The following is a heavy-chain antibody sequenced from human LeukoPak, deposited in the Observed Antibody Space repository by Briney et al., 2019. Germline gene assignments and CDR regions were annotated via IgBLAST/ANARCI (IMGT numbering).Heavy chain of an antibody. CDR2: ISLSGGST. Sequence: GGSLRLSCAASGFTFSSYDMSWVRQAAGKGLEWVSAISLSGGSTYHADSVKGRFTISRDNSKNTLYLQMNSLRAEDTAVYYCARAEVVGDYVRSHYGLDVWGQGTTVTVSS. V-gene: IGHV3-23*01. CDR1: GFTFSSYD. CDR3: ARAEVVGDYVRSHYGLDV. J-gene: IGHJ6*02. D-gene: IGHD4-17*01.